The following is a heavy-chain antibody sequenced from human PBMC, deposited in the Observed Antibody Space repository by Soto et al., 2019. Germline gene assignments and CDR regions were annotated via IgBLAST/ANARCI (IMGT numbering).Heavy chain of an antibody. CDR3: AKSPTGSSGWWEYFQH. V-gene: IGHV3-30*18. CDR1: GFTFSSYG. CDR2: ISYDGSNK. Sequence: QVQLVESGGGVVQPGRSLRLSCAASGFTFSSYGRHWVRQAPGKGLEWVAVISYDGSNKYYADSVKGRFTISRDNSKKTLYLQMNSLRAEDTAVYYCAKSPTGSSGWWEYFQHWGQGTLVTVSS. D-gene: IGHD6-19*01. J-gene: IGHJ1*01.